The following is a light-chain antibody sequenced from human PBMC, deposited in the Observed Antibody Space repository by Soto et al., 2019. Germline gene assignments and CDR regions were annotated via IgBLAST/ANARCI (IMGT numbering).Light chain of an antibody. CDR1: ESVTRN. J-gene: IGKJ5*01. CDR3: QQYNDWPPIP. Sequence: EVVLTQSPVILSVSPGESATLSCRASESVTRNLAWYQHIPGQAPRLLVFHASVRATGIPARFSGSGSGTEFSLTISNLQSEDFAVYFCQQYNDWPPIPFGQGPRLAIK. CDR2: HAS. V-gene: IGKV3-15*01.